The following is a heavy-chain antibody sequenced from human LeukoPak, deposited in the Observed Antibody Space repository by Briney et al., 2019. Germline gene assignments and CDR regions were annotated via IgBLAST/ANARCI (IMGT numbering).Heavy chain of an antibody. CDR1: GYTFTCYY. J-gene: IGHJ5*02. CDR2: INPNSGGT. CDR3: PRGRPASTSQLLRRAPWFDP. D-gene: IGHD2-2*01. V-gene: IGHV1-2*02. Sequence: ASVKVSCKASGYTFTCYYMHWVRQAPAQGLEWVGWINPNSGGTNYPQNMQRRATITSASTISTAYMELSRLRSDATAEYYSPRGRPASTSQLLRRAPWFDPWGQGTLVTVSS.